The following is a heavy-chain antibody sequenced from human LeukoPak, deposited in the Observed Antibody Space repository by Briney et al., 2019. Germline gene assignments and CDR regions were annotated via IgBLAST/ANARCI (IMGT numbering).Heavy chain of an antibody. J-gene: IGHJ4*02. V-gene: IGHV4-59*08. D-gene: IGHD2-15*01. CDR3: ARHPFATPFDY. Sequence: KPSETLSLTCTVSGGSISSYYWSWIRQPPGKGLEWIAYISDIGSINYNPSLKSRVTMSLDTSKSQFSLRLSSVTAADTAVYFCARHPFATPFDYWGPGTLVTVSS. CDR1: GGSISSYY. CDR2: ISDIGSI.